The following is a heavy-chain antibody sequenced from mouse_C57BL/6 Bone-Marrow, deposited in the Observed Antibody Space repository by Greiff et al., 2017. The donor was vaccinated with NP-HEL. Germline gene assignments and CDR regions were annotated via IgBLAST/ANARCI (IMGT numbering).Heavy chain of an antibody. CDR3: TTDYYGSSWRDY. D-gene: IGHD1-1*01. Sequence: VQLQQSGAELVRPGASVKLSCTASGFNIKDYYMHWVKQRPEQGLEWIGRIDPEDGDNEYAPKFQGKANMTADPSSNTAYLQLSSLTSEDTAVYYCTTDYYGSSWRDYWGQGTTLTVSS. CDR2: IDPEDGDN. J-gene: IGHJ2*01. CDR1: GFNIKDYY. V-gene: IGHV14-1*01.